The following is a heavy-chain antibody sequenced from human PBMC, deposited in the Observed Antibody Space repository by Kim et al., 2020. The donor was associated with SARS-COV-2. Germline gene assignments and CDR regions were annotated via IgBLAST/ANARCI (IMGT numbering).Heavy chain of an antibody. CDR2: IHASGST. CDR3: ARQVAGTDRRFDY. J-gene: IGHJ4*02. V-gene: IGHV4-4*07. CDR1: GGSLSSYH. D-gene: IGHD6-19*01. Sequence: SETLSLICTVAGGSLSSYHWSWIRQSAGRGLEWIGRIHASGSTNYNPSLKSGLTMSGDTSKHQMSLKLSSVTAADTAMYYCARQVAGTDRRFDYWGQGILVTVSS.